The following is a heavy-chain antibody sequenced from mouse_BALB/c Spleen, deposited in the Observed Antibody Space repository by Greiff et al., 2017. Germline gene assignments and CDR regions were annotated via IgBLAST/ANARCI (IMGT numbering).Heavy chain of an antibody. J-gene: IGHJ2*01. V-gene: IGHV5-9-3*01. CDR3: ARRGYGSSYPFDY. CDR1: GFTFSSYA. CDR2: ISSGGSYT. D-gene: IGHD1-1*01. Sequence: EVKVVESGGGLVKPGGSLKLSCAASGFTFSSYAMSWVRQTPEKRLEWVATISSGGSYTYYPDSVKGRFTISRDNAKNTLYLQMSSLRSEDTAMYYCARRGYGSSYPFDYWGQGTTLTVSS.